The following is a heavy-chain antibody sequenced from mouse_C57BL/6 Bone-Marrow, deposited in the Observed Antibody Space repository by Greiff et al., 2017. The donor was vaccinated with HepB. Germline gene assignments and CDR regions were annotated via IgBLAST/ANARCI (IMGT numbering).Heavy chain of an antibody. D-gene: IGHD2-10*01. Sequence: VKLMESGAALVRPGTSVKVSFKASGYAFTNYLLAWVKQRPGQGLAWIGVIYPGSGGTNYNEKFKGKATLTADKSSSTAYMQLSSLTSEDSAVYFCARGSYYLFAYWGQGTLVTVSA. V-gene: IGHV1-54*01. CDR2: IYPGSGGT. CDR3: ARGSYYLFAY. J-gene: IGHJ3*01. CDR1: GYAFTNYL.